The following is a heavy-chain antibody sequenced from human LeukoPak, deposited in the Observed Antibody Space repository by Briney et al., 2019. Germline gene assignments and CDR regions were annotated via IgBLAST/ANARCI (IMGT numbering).Heavy chain of an antibody. Sequence: GGSLRLSCAASGFIFSSFWVGWVRQAPGKGLEWVANIKPDGSEKYYVDSVRGRFTISRDNAKNPLYLQMNSLRAEDTAVYYCARGETVLRYFDWLPYFDYWGQGTLVTVSS. D-gene: IGHD3-9*01. V-gene: IGHV3-7*01. CDR2: IKPDGSEK. CDR1: GFIFSSFW. J-gene: IGHJ4*02. CDR3: ARGETVLRYFDWLPYFDY.